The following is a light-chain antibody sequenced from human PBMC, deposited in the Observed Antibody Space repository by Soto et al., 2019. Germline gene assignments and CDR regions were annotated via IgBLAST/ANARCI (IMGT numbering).Light chain of an antibody. Sequence: DIQXTQSPSTLPASAGDRVTITXRASHSIIRWLSWYQQKPGXAPKXXXAHXSTLERGGPSRLSGSGSATEFTLTISSLQPDDFANYYCQQYKSLFKTFGQGTKVDI. V-gene: IGKV1-5*01. CDR3: QQYKSLFKT. CDR2: HXS. J-gene: IGKJ1*01. CDR1: HSIIRW.